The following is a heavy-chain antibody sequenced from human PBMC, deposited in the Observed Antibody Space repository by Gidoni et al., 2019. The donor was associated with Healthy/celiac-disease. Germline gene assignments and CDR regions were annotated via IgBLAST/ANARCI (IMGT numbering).Heavy chain of an antibody. CDR1: GGSISSRSYY. J-gene: IGHJ5*02. Sequence: QLQLQESGPGLVKPSETLSLTCTVSGGSISSRSYYWGWIRQPPGKGLEWIGSIYYSGSTYYNPSLKSRVTISVDTSKNQFSLKLSSVTAADTAVYYCARGRHIVVVPAALNWFDPWGQGTLVTVSS. D-gene: IGHD2-2*01. CDR2: IYYSGST. CDR3: ARGRHIVVVPAALNWFDP. V-gene: IGHV4-39*01.